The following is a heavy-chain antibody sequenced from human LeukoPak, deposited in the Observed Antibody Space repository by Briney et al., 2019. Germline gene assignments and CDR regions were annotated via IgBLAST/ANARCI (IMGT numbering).Heavy chain of an antibody. Sequence: PSETLSLTCTVSGGSISSYYWSWIRQPPGKGLEWIGEINHSGSTNYNPSLKSRVTISVDTSKNQFSLKLSSVTAADTAVYYCARDFPTGGSYTPFRYYYYMDVWGKGTTVTVSS. CDR2: INHSGST. V-gene: IGHV4-34*01. D-gene: IGHD1-26*01. J-gene: IGHJ6*03. CDR1: GGSISSYY. CDR3: ARDFPTGGSYTPFRYYYYMDV.